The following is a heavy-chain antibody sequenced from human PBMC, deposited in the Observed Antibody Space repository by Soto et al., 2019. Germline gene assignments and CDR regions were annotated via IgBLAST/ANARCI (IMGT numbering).Heavy chain of an antibody. CDR1: GGSISSGGYY. CDR2: IYYSGST. D-gene: IGHD3-3*01. Sequence: SETLSLTCTVSGGSISSGGYYWSWIRQHPWKGLEWIGYIYYSGSTYYNPSLKSRVTISVDTSKNQFSLKLSSVTAADTAVYYCARSRITIFGVVIDAFDIWGQGTMVTVSS. V-gene: IGHV4-31*03. CDR3: ARSRITIFGVVIDAFDI. J-gene: IGHJ3*02.